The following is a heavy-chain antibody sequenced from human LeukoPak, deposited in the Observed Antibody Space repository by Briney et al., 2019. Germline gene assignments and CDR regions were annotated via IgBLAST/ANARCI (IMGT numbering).Heavy chain of an antibody. V-gene: IGHV1-69*01. J-gene: IGHJ4*02. CDR1: GGTFSSYA. CDR2: IIPIFGTA. CDR3: ARARSRYRTNGVCYWPYFDY. Sequence: SVKVSCKASGGTFSSYAISWVRQAPGQGLEWMEGIIPIFGTANYAQKFQGRVTITADESTSTAYMELSSLRSEDTAVYYCARARSRYRTNGVCYWPYFDYWGQGTLVTVSS. D-gene: IGHD2-8*01.